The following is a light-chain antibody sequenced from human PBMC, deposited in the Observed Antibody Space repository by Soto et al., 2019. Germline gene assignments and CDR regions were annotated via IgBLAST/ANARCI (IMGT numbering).Light chain of an antibody. CDR1: HDINNY. Sequence: DIQMTQSPSSLSASVGDRVPIICPARHDINNYLNGYQQKPGKAPKLLIYDPSNLEIGVPSRFRGSGYGTRFSFAISSLQTEDRATDDGEPVDNRTFTIGHGTRLE. CDR2: DPS. V-gene: IGKV1-33*01. CDR3: EPVDNRTFT. J-gene: IGKJ5*01.